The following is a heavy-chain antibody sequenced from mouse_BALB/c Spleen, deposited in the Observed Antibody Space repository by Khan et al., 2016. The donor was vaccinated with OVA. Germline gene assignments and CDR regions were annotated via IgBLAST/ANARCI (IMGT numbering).Heavy chain of an antibody. CDR3: ARPPYFSYVMGY. V-gene: IGHV9-3-1*01. CDR2: INTYTGEP. Sequence: QIQLVQSGPELKKPGETVKISCKTSGYTFTNYGMNWVKQAPGRGLKWMGWINTYTGEPTYADDFKGRFVFSLETSASHAYLQINNLKNEDTATYFCARPPYFSYVMGYWGQGTSVTVSS. CDR1: GYTFTNYG. D-gene: IGHD2-10*01. J-gene: IGHJ4*01.